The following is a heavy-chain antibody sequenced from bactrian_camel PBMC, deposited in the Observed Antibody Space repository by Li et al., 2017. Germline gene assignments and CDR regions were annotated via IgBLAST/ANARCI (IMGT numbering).Heavy chain of an antibody. V-gene: IGHV3S1*01. J-gene: IGHJ6*01. D-gene: IGHD2*01. CDR1: GFSFKEDC. CDR2: IYADDSF. CDR3: ASTGRSNDCGPAQKLLLHSARGGRDFGI. Sequence: HVQLVESGGGSVQTGGSLRLSCTASGFSFKEDCMGWFRRPPGKERERVAQIYADDSFSVAGSVKGRFTISVDGVKKILFLQMNELKAEDTATYYCASTGRSNDCGPAQKLLLHSARGGRDFGIWGQGTQVTVS.